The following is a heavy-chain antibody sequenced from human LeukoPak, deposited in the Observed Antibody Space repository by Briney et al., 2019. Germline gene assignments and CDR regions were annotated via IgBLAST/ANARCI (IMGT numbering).Heavy chain of an antibody. D-gene: IGHD3-22*01. Sequence: PSETLSLTCTVSGVSISTYYWSWIRQPPGKGLEWIGYIYSSGSTNYNPSLKSRVTISVDTSKNQFSLKLSSVTAADTAVYYCARVGEYYYDSSGYGGGYFDYWGQGTLVTVSS. CDR1: GVSISTYY. CDR2: IYSSGST. J-gene: IGHJ4*02. V-gene: IGHV4-59*01. CDR3: ARVGEYYYDSSGYGGGYFDY.